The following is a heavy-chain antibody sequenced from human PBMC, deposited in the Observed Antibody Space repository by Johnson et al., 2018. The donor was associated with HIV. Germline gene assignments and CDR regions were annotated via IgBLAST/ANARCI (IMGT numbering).Heavy chain of an antibody. V-gene: IGHV3-23*04. Sequence: MQLVESGGGLVKPGGSLRLSCAASGFTFSSYAMSWVRQAPGKGLDWVSAISGSGGSTYYPGSVKGRFTISRENAKNSLYLQLNSLRAGDTAVYYCVRDAGPEGFHPWGAFDIWGQGTMVTVSS. CDR2: ISGSGGST. D-gene: IGHD7-27*01. CDR3: VRDAGPEGFHPWGAFDI. J-gene: IGHJ3*02. CDR1: GFTFSSYA.